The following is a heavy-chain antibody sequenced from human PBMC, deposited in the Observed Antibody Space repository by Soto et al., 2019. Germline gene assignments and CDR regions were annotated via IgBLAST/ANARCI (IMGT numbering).Heavy chain of an antibody. D-gene: IGHD2-21*02. V-gene: IGHV1-69*12. J-gene: IGHJ2*01. Sequence: QVQLVQSGAEVKKPGPSVKVSCNATGGTFSSSAISWVRQAPGQGLEWIGGIIPIFGTANYAQKFQGRVTITADDSTSTAYMELSRLRSEETAVDYCARVVTGVKSFHYWYVDLWGRGALVTLSS. CDR2: IIPIFGTA. CDR1: GGTFSSSA. CDR3: ARVVTGVKSFHYWYVDL.